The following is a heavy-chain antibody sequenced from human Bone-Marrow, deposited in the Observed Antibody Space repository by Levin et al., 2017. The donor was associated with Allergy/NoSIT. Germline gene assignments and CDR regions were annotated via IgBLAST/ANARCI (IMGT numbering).Heavy chain of an antibody. V-gene: IGHV4-59*01. J-gene: IGHJ6*02. CDR1: GGSISSYY. CDR2: IYYSGST. D-gene: IGHD3-10*01. CDR3: AREGSGSIYYGMDV. Sequence: PSETLSLTCTVSGGSISSYYWSWIRQPPGKGLEWIGYIYYSGSTNYNPSLKSRVTISVDTSKNQFSLKLSSVTAADTAVYYCAREGSGSIYYGMDVWGQGTTVTVSS.